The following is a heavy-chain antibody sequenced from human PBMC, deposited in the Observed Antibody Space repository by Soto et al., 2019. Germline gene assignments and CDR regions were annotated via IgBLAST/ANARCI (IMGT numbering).Heavy chain of an antibody. V-gene: IGHV1-69*13. J-gene: IGHJ4*02. CDR2: IIPIFGTA. Sequence: VKVSCKASGGTFSSYAISWVRQAPGQGLEWMGGIIPIFGTANYAQKFQGRVTITADESTSTAYMELSSLRSEDTAVYYCAGGNGVRYFDWSLDWGQGTLVTVSS. CDR1: GGTFSSYA. CDR3: AGGNGVRYFDWSLD. D-gene: IGHD3-9*01.